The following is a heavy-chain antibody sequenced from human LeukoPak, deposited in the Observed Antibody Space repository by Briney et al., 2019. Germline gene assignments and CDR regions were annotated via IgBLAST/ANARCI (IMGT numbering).Heavy chain of an antibody. CDR3: ARGSPVVVAATLAY. Sequence: GGSLRLSCAASGFTFSSYAMHWVRQAPGKGLEYVSAISSNGGSTYYANSVKGRFTISRDNSKNTLYLQMGSLRAEDMAVYYCARGSPVVVAATLAYWGQGTLVTVSS. D-gene: IGHD2-15*01. J-gene: IGHJ4*02. CDR1: GFTFSSYA. V-gene: IGHV3-64*01. CDR2: ISSNGGST.